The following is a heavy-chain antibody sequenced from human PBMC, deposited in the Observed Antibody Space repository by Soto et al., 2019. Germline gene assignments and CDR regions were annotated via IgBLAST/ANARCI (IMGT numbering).Heavy chain of an antibody. CDR1: GFAFSSYA. Sequence: PGGSLRLSCAASGFAFSSYAMSWVRQAPGKGLEWVSAISGSGASKYSAHSVKGRFTSSRHNSTSTAYMELSSLRSEDTAVYYCARDGLVLVPTTVNSDYYYYAMDVWGQGTTVTVSS. J-gene: IGHJ6*02. CDR3: ARDGLVLVPTTVNSDYYYYAMDV. CDR2: ISGSGASK. V-gene: IGHV3-23*01. D-gene: IGHD2-2*01.